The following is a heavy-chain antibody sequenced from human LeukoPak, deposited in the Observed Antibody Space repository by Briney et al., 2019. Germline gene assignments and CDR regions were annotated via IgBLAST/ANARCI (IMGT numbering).Heavy chain of an antibody. D-gene: IGHD2-15*01. CDR3: ARQGSDCSGGSCYYYYFDY. CDR2: IYYSGST. V-gene: IGHV4-59*08. CDR1: GGSLSSYY. J-gene: IGHJ4*02. Sequence: SETLSLTCTVSGGSLSSYYWSWIRQPPGKGLEWIGCIYYSGSTNYSPSLKSRVTMSVDTSKNQFSLKLSSVTAADTAVYHCARQGSDCSGGSCYYYYFDYWGQGTLVTVSS.